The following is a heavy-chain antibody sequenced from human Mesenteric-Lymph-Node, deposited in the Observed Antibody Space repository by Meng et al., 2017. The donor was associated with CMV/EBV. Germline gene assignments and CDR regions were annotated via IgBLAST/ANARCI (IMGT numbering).Heavy chain of an antibody. CDR2: MNPNSGNT. J-gene: IGHJ4*02. CDR1: GYTFTSYD. D-gene: IGHD6-13*01. V-gene: IGHV1-8*01. Sequence: ASVKVSCKASGYTFTSYDINWVRQATGQGLEWMGWMNPNSGNTGYAQKFQGRVTMTRNTSISTAYMELSSLISDDTAVYFCARGGIAAAGTLVYWGQGTLVTVSS. CDR3: ARGGIAAAGTLVY.